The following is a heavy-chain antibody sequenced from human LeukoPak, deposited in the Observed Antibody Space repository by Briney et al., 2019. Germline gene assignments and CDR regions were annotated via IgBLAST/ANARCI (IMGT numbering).Heavy chain of an antibody. CDR2: INHSGST. CDR3: ARSWRSPDTIFGVVIGWGDQYYFDY. J-gene: IGHJ4*02. CDR1: GGSFSGYY. V-gene: IGHV4-34*01. Sequence: SETLSLTCAVYGGSFSGYYWSWIRQPPGKGLEWIGEINHSGSTNYSPSLKSRVTISVDTSKNQFSLRLSSVTAADTAVYYCARSWRSPDTIFGVVIGWGDQYYFDYWGQGTLVTVSS. D-gene: IGHD3-3*01.